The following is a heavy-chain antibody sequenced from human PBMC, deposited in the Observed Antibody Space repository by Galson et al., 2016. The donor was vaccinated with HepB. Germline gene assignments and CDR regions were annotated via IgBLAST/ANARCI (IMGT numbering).Heavy chain of an antibody. J-gene: IGHJ6*02. V-gene: IGHV3-30-3*01. CDR1: GFTFSSYA. CDR3: ARDEYPKYYSGMDV. D-gene: IGHD2-2*02. CDR2: ISYDGSNK. Sequence: SLRLSCAASGFTFSSYAMHWVRQAPGKGLEWVAVISYDGSNKYYADSVKGRFTISRDNSKNTLYLQMNSLRAEDTAVYYCARDEYPKYYSGMDVWGQGTTVTVSS.